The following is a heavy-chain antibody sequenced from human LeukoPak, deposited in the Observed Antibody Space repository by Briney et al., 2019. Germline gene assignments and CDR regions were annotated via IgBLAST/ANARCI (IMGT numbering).Heavy chain of an antibody. Sequence: ASVKVSCKASGYTFTSYDINWVRHVTGQGPEWMGWMNSNSGNTGYAQKFQDRVAMTRDTSISTAYMELSSLRSEDTAVYYCASSDSSSYPGDYYYYMDVWGKGTTVTVSS. D-gene: IGHD6-13*01. CDR1: GYTFTSYD. J-gene: IGHJ6*03. CDR2: MNSNSGNT. V-gene: IGHV1-8*01. CDR3: ASSDSSSYPGDYYYYMDV.